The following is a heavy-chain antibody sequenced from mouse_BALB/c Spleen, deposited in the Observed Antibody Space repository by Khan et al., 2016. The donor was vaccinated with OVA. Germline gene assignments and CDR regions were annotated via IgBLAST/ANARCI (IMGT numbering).Heavy chain of an antibody. D-gene: IGHD1-1*01. CDR2: ITSGGSYT. CDR1: GFTFSSYS. CDR3: TRERNYYGSSFYFDY. J-gene: IGHJ2*01. V-gene: IGHV5-6-4*01. Sequence: EVELVESGGDLVKPGGSLRLSCAASGFTFSSYSMSWVRQTPEKRLEWVATITSGGSYTYYPDSVQGRFTISRDNAKKTLVLQMSSLMSEDTAIYYCTRERNYYGSSFYFDYWGQGTTLTVSS.